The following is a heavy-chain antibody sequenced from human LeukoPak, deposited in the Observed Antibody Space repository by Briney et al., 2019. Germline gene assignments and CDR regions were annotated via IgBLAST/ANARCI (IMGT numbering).Heavy chain of an antibody. V-gene: IGHV1-69*04. D-gene: IGHD3-3*01. CDR3: ARDRYYDFWSGYYYYYYYMDV. CDR1: GGTFSSYT. J-gene: IGHJ6*03. Sequence: ASVKVSCKAAGGTFSSYTISWVRQAPGQRLEWLGRIIPIHGIANYAQKFQGRVTITADKSTSTAYMELSSLRSEDTAVYYCARDRYYDFWSGYYYYYYYMDVWGKGTTVTVSS. CDR2: IIPIHGIA.